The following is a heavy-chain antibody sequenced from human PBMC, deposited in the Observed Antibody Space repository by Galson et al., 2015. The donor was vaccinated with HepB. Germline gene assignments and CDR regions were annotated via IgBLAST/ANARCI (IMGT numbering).Heavy chain of an antibody. CDR3: ARETGRMAQQRLVRGGDY. CDR2: ISAYNGNT. J-gene: IGHJ4*02. CDR1: GYTFTSYG. Sequence: SVKVSCKASGYTFTSYGISWVRQAPGQGLEWMGWISAYNGNTNYAQKLQGRVTMTTDTSTSTAYMELRSLRSDDTAVYYCARETGRMAQQRLVRGGDYWGQGTLVTVSS. D-gene: IGHD6-13*01. V-gene: IGHV1-18*04.